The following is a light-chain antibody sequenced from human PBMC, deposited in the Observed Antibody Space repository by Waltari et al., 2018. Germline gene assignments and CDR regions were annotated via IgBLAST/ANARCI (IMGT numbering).Light chain of an antibody. V-gene: IGKV3-20*01. CDR2: GAS. CDR1: QTVSSNF. CDR3: QQYGQT. Sequence: EIVLTQSPGTLSLSPGERATLSCRPSQTVSSNFLAWYQQKRGQAPRLLIYGASNRATGIPDRFSGSGSGTHFTLTISRLEAEDFAVYYCQQYGQTFGQGTEVEI. J-gene: IGKJ1*01.